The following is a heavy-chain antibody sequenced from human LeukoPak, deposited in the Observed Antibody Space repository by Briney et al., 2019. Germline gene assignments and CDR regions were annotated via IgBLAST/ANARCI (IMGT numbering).Heavy chain of an antibody. J-gene: IGHJ4*02. CDR3: ARYSYGYPYFDY. V-gene: IGHV3-21*01. Sequence: GGSLRLSCAASGFTFSSYSMNWVRQAPGEGLEWGSSISSSSSYIYYADSVKGRFTISRDNAKNSLYLQMNSLRAEDTAVYYCARYSYGYPYFDYWGQGTLVTVSS. D-gene: IGHD5-18*01. CDR1: GFTFSSYS. CDR2: ISSSSSYI.